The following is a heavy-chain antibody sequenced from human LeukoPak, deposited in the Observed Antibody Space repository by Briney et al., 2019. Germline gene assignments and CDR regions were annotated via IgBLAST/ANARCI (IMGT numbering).Heavy chain of an antibody. CDR3: ARGRLNTMIVVVINRNWFDP. Sequence: PSETLSLTCAVYGGSFSGYYWSWIRQPPGKGLEWIGEINHSGSTNYNPSLKSRVTISVDTSKNQFSLKPSSVTAADTAVYYCARGRLNTMIVVVINRNWFDPWGQGTLVTVSS. D-gene: IGHD3-22*01. CDR2: INHSGST. V-gene: IGHV4-34*01. CDR1: GGSFSGYY. J-gene: IGHJ5*02.